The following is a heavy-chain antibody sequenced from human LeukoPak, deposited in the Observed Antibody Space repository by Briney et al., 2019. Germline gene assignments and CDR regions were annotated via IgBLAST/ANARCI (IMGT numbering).Heavy chain of an antibody. Sequence: PGGSLRLSCAASGFTFSDHYMDWVRQAPGKGLEWVGRSRNKASTYTTEYAASVKGRFTVSRDDSKDSVYLQMSSLKTEDTAVYYCTRSDSSGYVNYWGQGTLVTVSS. V-gene: IGHV3-72*01. D-gene: IGHD3-22*01. CDR3: TRSDSSGYVNY. J-gene: IGHJ4*02. CDR2: SRNKASTYTT. CDR1: GFTFSDHY.